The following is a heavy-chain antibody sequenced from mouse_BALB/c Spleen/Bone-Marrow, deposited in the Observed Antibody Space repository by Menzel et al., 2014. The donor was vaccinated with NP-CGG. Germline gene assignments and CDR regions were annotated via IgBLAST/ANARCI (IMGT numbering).Heavy chain of an antibody. CDR2: IRNKANGYTT. V-gene: IGHV7-3*02. CDR1: GFTFTDYY. CDR3: ARYDVYYYFGY. J-gene: IGHJ2*01. Sequence: EVQVVESGGGLVQPGGSLRLSCATSGFTFTDYYMSWVRQPPGKALEWLGFIRNKANGYTTEYSASVKGRFTISRDNSQSILYLQMNTLRAEDSATYYCARYDVYYYFGYWGQGTTLTVSS. D-gene: IGHD2-3*01.